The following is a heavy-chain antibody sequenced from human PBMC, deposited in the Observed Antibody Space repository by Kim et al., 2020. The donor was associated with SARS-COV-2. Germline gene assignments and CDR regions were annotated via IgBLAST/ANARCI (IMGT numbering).Heavy chain of an antibody. CDR1: GGSISSYY. V-gene: IGHV4-59*01. D-gene: IGHD6-19*01. CDR3: ARERDSYEQWLNYMDV. CDR2: IYYSGST. Sequence: SETLSLTCTVSGGSISSYYWSWIRQPPGKGLEWIGYIYYSGSTNYNPSLKSRVTISVDTSKNQFSLKLSSVTAADTAVYYCARERDSYEQWLNYMDVWGKGTTVTVSS. J-gene: IGHJ6*03.